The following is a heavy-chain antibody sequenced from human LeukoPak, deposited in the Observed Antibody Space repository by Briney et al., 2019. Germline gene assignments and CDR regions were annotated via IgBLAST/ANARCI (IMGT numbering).Heavy chain of an antibody. Sequence: GESLKISCKGSGYSFTSYWSGWVRQLPGKGLEWIGIIYPGDSDTRYSPSFQGQVTISADKSISTAYLQWSSLKASDTAMYYCARHRDTAMVKGGRNYYYYGMDVWGQGTTVTVSS. CDR2: IYPGDSDT. CDR1: GYSFTSYW. D-gene: IGHD5-18*01. CDR3: ARHRDTAMVKGGRNYYYYGMDV. J-gene: IGHJ6*02. V-gene: IGHV5-51*01.